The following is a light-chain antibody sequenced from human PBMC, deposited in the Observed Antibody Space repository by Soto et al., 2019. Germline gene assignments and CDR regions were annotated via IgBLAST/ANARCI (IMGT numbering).Light chain of an antibody. CDR3: GTWDNSLGAVV. V-gene: IGLV1-51*01. Sequence: QSVLTQPPSVSAAPGQAVIIACSGSNSNIGIEYVAWYQHVPGTAPKLVIYDNDKRPSGIPDRFSGSKSGTSATLGITGLQTGDEADYYCGTWDNSLGAVVFGGGTKVTVL. CDR2: DND. J-gene: IGLJ3*02. CDR1: NSNIGIEY.